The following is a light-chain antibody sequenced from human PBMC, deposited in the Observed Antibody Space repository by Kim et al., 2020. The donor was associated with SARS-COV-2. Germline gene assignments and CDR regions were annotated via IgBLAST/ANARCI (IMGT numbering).Light chain of an antibody. CDR2: GNS. V-gene: IGLV1-40*01. CDR1: SSNIVAGYD. J-gene: IGLJ2*01. CDR3: QSYDSSLSGV. Sequence: QSVLTQPPSVSGAPGQRVTISCTGSSSNIVAGYDVHWYQQLPGTAPKLLIYGNSNRPSGVPDRFSGSKSGTSASLAITGLQAEDEADYYCQSYDSSLSGVFGGGTQLTVL.